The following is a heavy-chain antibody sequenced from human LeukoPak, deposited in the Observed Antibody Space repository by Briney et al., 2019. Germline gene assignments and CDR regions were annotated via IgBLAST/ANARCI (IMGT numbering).Heavy chain of an antibody. CDR1: GFTFSSYG. Sequence: PGGSLRLSCAASGFTFSSYGMHWVRQAPGKGLEWVAFIWYDGSNKYYADSVKGRFTISRDNSKNTLYLQMNSLRAEDTAVYYCAKVQGGATAQHWGQGTLVTVSS. CDR2: IWYDGSNK. D-gene: IGHD1-26*01. J-gene: IGHJ1*01. V-gene: IGHV3-30*02. CDR3: AKVQGGATAQH.